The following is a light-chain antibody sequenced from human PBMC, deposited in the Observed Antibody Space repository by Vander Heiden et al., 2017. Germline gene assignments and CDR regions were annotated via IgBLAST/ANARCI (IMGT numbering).Light chain of an antibody. J-gene: IGLJ2*01. CDR3: QAWDSSTVV. V-gene: IGLV3-1*01. CDR2: QDS. CDR1: KLGDKY. Sequence: SSALTQPPSVSLSPGQTASITCSGDKLGDKYACWYQQKPGQSPVLVIYQDSKRPSGIPARFSGSNSGNTATLTISGTQAMDEADYYCQAWDSSTVVFGGGTKLTVL.